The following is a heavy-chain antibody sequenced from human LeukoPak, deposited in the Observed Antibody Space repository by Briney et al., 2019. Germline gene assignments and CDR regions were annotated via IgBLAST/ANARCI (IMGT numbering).Heavy chain of an antibody. CDR2: IYYSGST. D-gene: IGHD5-24*01. J-gene: IGHJ6*03. CDR3: ARGRDGYNNYYYYYMDV. CDR1: AGSISSYC. V-gene: IGHV4-59*01. Sequence: SETLSLTCTVSAGSISSYCWSWIRQPPGKGLGWIGYIYYSGSTNYNPTLKSRVTISVDTSKNQFSLKLSSVTAADTAVYYCARGRDGYNNYYYYYMDVWGKGTTVTVSS.